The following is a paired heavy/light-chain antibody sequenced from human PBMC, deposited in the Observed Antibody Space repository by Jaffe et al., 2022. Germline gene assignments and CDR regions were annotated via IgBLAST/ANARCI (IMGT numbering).Heavy chain of an antibody. D-gene: IGHD4-17*01. J-gene: IGHJ4*02. CDR1: GGTFSNYI. Sequence: QVQLVQSGAEVKKPGSSVKVSCKASGGTFSNYIINWVRQAPGQGLEWMGGIIPIFGTPNYAQHFQGRVTITADESTSTAYMELSSLRSEDTAVYYCARSLTTLNWTPSDYWGQGTLVTVSS. CDR3: ARSLTTLNWTPSDY. V-gene: IGHV1-69*01. CDR2: IIPIFGTP.
Light chain of an antibody. V-gene: IGKV2-29*02. CDR3: MQGKQLPIT. CDR1: QSLLHSDGKTY. J-gene: IGKJ5*01. CDR2: EVS. Sequence: DIVMTQTPLSLSVTPGQPASISCKSSQSLLHSDGKTYLYWSLQKPGQSPQLLIYEVSSRFSGVPDRFSGSGSGTDFTLKISRVEAEDVGVYYCMQGKQLPITFGQGTRLEIK.